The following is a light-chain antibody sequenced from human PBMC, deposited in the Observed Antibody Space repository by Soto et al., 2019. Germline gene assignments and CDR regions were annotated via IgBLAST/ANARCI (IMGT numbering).Light chain of an antibody. Sequence: EIVLTQSPGTLSLSPGERATLSCRASQSVSSSYLAWYQQKPGQAPRLLIYGASSRATGIPDRFSGSGSGTDFTLTISRLEPEDLAVYYCQQYGSSPPLTFGGGTKV. CDR1: QSVSSSY. CDR3: QQYGSSPPLT. J-gene: IGKJ4*01. CDR2: GAS. V-gene: IGKV3-20*01.